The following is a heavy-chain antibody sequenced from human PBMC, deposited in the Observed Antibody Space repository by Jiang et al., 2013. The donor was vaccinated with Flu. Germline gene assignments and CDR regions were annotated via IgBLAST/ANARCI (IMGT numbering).Heavy chain of an antibody. V-gene: IGHV1-18*01. CDR3: VRVGPYSGSYLTPVDY. Sequence: SGAEVKKPGASVKVSCKASGYTFDAYGISWVRQAPGQGLEWMGWISAYNGDRNYAQKFQGRVTMTTDTSTSTAYMDLRSLISDDTAVYYCVRVGPYSGSYLTPVDYWGQGTLVIVSS. CDR1: GYTFDAYG. J-gene: IGHJ4*02. CDR2: ISAYNGDR. D-gene: IGHD1-26*01.